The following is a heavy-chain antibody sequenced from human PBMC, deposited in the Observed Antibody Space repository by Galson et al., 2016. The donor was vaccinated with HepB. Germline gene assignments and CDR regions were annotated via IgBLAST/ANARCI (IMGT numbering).Heavy chain of an antibody. CDR2: ITETGYFA. CDR3: GRDYPTMTDHYPYHVDV. J-gene: IGHJ6*04. Sequence: SLRLSCAASGFSLSTSAMTWVRQAPGRGLEWVSAITETGYFAYYADSVRGRFTLSRDTYKNTVYLQKNYLRAEDTALSYCGRDYPTMTDHYPYHVDVWCKGTAVTVSS. V-gene: IGHV3-23*01. D-gene: IGHD4-17*01. CDR1: GFSLSTSA.